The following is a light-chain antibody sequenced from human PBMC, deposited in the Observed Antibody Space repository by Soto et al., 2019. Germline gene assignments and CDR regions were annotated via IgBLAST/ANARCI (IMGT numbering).Light chain of an antibody. CDR2: SNS. Sequence: QSVLTQPPSASGTPGQRVSISCSGSNTNIGRNTVNWFQQLPGTAPKLLIYSNSQRPSGVPDRFSGSKSGTSASLAISGLQSEDEADYCCSSYTSSSTPGVFGTGTKLTVL. CDR1: NTNIGRNT. CDR3: SSYTSSSTPGV. V-gene: IGLV1-44*01. J-gene: IGLJ1*01.